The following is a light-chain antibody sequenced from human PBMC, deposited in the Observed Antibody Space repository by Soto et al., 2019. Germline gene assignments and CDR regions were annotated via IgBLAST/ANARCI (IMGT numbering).Light chain of an antibody. Sequence: VLTQPPSVSGAPGQRVALSCAGTSSNIGAGYDVHWYQHLPGTAPKLLIFGNINRPAGVPDRFSGSKSGTSASLAISGLQAADEGYYYCQTYDTGVSGSIFGGGTQLTVL. V-gene: IGLV1-40*01. CDR2: GNI. J-gene: IGLJ2*01. CDR1: SSNIGAGYD. CDR3: QTYDTGVSGSI.